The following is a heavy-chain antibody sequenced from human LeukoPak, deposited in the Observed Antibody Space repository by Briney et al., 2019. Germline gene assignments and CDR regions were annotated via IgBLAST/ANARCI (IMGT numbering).Heavy chain of an antibody. V-gene: IGHV4-59*01. CDR1: GGSISSYY. D-gene: IGHD3-9*01. CDR2: IYYSGST. J-gene: IGHJ3*02. Sequence: SETLSLTCTVSGGSISSYYWSWIRQPPGKGLEWIGYIYYSGSTNYNPSLKSRVTMSVDTSKNQFSLKLSSVTAADTAVYYCAREGPKAYYDILTGYFPDAFDIWGQGTMVTVSS. CDR3: AREGPKAYYDILTGYFPDAFDI.